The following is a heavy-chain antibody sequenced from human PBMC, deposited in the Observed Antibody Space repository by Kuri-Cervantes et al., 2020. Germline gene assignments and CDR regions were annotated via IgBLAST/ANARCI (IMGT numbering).Heavy chain of an antibody. CDR2: IKQDGGEK. J-gene: IGHJ4*02. CDR3: ARDPYYHDIEATVKNDDY. V-gene: IGHV3-7*01. CDR1: GFTFSSYW. Sequence: GESLKISCAASGFTFSSYWMSWVRQAPGKGLEWVANIKQDGGEKYYVDSVKGRFTISRDNAKNSLYLQMNSLRDEDTAVYYCARDPYYHDIEATVKNDDYWGQGTLVTVSS. D-gene: IGHD5-12*01.